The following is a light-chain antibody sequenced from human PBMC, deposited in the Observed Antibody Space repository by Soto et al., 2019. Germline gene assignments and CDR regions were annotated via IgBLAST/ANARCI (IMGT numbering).Light chain of an antibody. CDR3: QQYKNWPL. CDR2: GAS. V-gene: IGKV3-15*01. J-gene: IGKJ5*01. Sequence: ERVMTPSPPTLSVSPGERVTLSCRTSHSVNSHVAWYQQKPGQAPRLLLYGASTRATGIPARFSGSGFGTEFTLTISSLQSEDFAVYYCQQYKNWPLFGQGTRLEI. CDR1: HSVNSH.